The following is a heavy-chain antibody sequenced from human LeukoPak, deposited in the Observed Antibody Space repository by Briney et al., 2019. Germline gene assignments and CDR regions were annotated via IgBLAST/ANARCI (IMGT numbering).Heavy chain of an antibody. V-gene: IGHV4-59*01. CDR3: ARRTPLTYWFDP. Sequence: SETLSLTCTVSGGSISNYYWSWIRQPPGKGLEWIGYFYYSGSTNYNPSLKSRVTISADTSKNQFSLKLSSVTAADTAVYYCARRTPLTYWFDPWGQGTLVTVSS. CDR2: FYYSGST. J-gene: IGHJ5*02. CDR1: GGSISNYY.